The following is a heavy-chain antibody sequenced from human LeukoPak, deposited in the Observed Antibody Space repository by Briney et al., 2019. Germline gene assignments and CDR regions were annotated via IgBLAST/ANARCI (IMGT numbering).Heavy chain of an antibody. CDR1: GFTFSDHF. Sequence: GGSLRLSCAASGFTFSDHFMDWVRQAPGKGLEWVGRIKNKANSYITQYAASMEGRFTISRDDSKNALYLQMSSLKTEDTAMYYCASIRGTLGYWGQGTVVTVSS. V-gene: IGHV3-72*01. CDR3: ASIRGTLGY. D-gene: IGHD1-26*01. CDR2: IKNKANSYIT. J-gene: IGHJ4*02.